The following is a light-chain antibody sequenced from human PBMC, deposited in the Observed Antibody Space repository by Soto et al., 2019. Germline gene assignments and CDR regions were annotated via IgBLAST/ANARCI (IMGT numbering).Light chain of an antibody. CDR1: SSNIGKNY. J-gene: IGLJ3*02. V-gene: IGLV1-47*01. CDR3: ATWDNSLSGRL. CDR2: RSD. Sequence: QSVLTQPPSASGTPGQRVTISCSGSSSNIGKNYVYWYQQLPGAAPKLLIYRSDQRPSGVPDRISGSKSGSSASLANNGLRSGDEADYYCATWDNSLSGRLFGGGTKLTVL.